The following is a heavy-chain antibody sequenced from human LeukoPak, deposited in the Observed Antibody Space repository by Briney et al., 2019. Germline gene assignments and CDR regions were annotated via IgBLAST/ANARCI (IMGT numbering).Heavy chain of an antibody. J-gene: IGHJ4*02. D-gene: IGHD2-2*01. CDR1: GFTFSSYA. V-gene: IGHV3-23*01. CDR2: ISGGGGST. CDR3: AIPIVVVPPSDY. Sequence: PGGSLRLSCAASGFTFSSYAMSWVRQAPGKGLEWVSAISGGGGSTYYADSVKGRFTISRDNSKNTLYLQMNSLRAEDTAVYYCAIPIVVVPPSDYWGQGTLVTVSS.